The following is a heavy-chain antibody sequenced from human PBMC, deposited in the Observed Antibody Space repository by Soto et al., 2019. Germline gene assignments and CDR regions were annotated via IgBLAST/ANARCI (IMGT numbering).Heavy chain of an antibody. V-gene: IGHV4-34*01. D-gene: IGHD3-10*01. CDR2: INHSGST. CDR3: ARERGVLLWFGELPALDY. CDR1: GGSFSGYY. J-gene: IGHJ4*02. Sequence: QVQLQQWGAGLLKPSETLSLTCAVYGGSFSGYYWSWIRQPPGKGLEWIGEINHSGSTNYIPSLKTRVTISVDTSKNQFSLKLSSVTAADTAVYYCARERGVLLWFGELPALDYWGQGTLVTVSS.